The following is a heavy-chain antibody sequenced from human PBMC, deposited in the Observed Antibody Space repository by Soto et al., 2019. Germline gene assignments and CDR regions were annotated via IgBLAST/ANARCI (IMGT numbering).Heavy chain of an antibody. CDR3: AREKQFKYGAYYYYGMDV. CDR1: GFTISSNY. Sequence: EVQLVESGGGLVQIGGSLRLSYAASGFTISSNYMSWVRQAPGKGLEWVSLIYSGGKTFYADSVQGRFTISRDNSKNTVYLQINRLSAEDTAVYYCAREKQFKYGAYYYYGMDVWGQGTTVTVSS. J-gene: IGHJ6*02. V-gene: IGHV3-66*01. CDR2: IYSGGKT. D-gene: IGHD4-17*01.